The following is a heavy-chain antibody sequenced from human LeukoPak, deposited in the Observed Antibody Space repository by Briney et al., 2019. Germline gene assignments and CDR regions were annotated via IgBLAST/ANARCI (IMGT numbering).Heavy chain of an antibody. V-gene: IGHV4-59*08. CDR1: GGSMYNYY. CDR3: ARHISSGGTYAHFDY. CDR2: IHYNGDT. J-gene: IGHJ4*02. D-gene: IGHD1-26*01. Sequence: SETLSLTCTVSGGSMYNYYWSWIRQPPGEGLEWIGWIHYNGDTNYNPSLKSRVTMSLDTSENQVSLKLNSVTAADTAVYYCARHISSGGTYAHFDYWGQGTLVTVSS.